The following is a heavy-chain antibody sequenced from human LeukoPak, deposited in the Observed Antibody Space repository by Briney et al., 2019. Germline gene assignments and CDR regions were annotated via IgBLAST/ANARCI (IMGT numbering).Heavy chain of an antibody. Sequence: GGSLRLSCAASGFTFSSYSMNWVRQAPGKGLEWVSSISSSSSYIYYADSVKGRFTISRDNAKNSLYLQMNSLRAEDTAVYYCARSVRGLVAGGAFDIWGQGTMVTVSS. J-gene: IGHJ3*02. CDR1: GFTFSSYS. D-gene: IGHD6-19*01. CDR3: ARSVRGLVAGGAFDI. V-gene: IGHV3-21*01. CDR2: ISSSSSYI.